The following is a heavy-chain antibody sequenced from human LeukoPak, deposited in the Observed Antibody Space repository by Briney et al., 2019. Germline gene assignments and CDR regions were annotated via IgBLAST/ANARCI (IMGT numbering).Heavy chain of an antibody. V-gene: IGHV4-39*01. Sequence: SETLSLTCTASGGSISSSSYYWGWIRQPPGKGLEWIGSIYYSGSTYYNPSLKSRVTISVDTSKNQFSQKLSSVTAADTAVYYCASLLTTGYSSGWFDYWGQGTLVTVSS. D-gene: IGHD6-19*01. J-gene: IGHJ4*02. CDR3: ASLLTTGYSSGWFDY. CDR2: IYYSGST. CDR1: GGSISSSSYY.